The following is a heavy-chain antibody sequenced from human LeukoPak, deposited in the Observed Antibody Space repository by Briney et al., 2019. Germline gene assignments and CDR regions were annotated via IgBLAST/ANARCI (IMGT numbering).Heavy chain of an antibody. D-gene: IGHD2-15*01. CDR2: ISDSGGST. CDR1: GFTFSTYS. CDR3: AKSSDCSGGSCYSGYFQH. V-gene: IGHV3-23*01. J-gene: IGHJ1*01. Sequence: GGFLRLSCAASGFTFSTYSMNWVRQAPGKGLEWVSAISDSGGSTYYADSVKGRFTISRDNSKNTLYLQMNNLRAEDTAVYYCAKSSDCSGGSCYSGYFQHWGQGTLVTVSS.